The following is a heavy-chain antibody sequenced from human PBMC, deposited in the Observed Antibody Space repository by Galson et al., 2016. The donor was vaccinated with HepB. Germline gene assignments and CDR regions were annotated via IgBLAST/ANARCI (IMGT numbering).Heavy chain of an antibody. Sequence: QSGAEVKKPGESLKISCKGSGYTLTSYWIGWVRQMPGKGLEWMGMIYFADSDIRYGPSFEGHVIISADTSMSTAYLQWGSLKASDTAMYYCASKYYSNSGADAFDVWGHGTMVTVSS. V-gene: IGHV5-51*01. CDR2: IYFADSDI. CDR1: GYTLTSYW. J-gene: IGHJ3*01. CDR3: ASKYYSNSGADAFDV. D-gene: IGHD3-10*01.